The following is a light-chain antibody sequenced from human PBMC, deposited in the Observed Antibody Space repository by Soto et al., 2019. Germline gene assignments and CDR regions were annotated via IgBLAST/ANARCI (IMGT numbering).Light chain of an antibody. J-gene: IGLJ1*01. Sequence: QSVLTQPASVSGSPGQSITISCNGTSSDVGGYNLVSWYQQQPDKAPKLMIFDDNLRPSGVSNRYSGSKFGNTASLTISGLQAEDEGDYYCCSYAGSSTLVFGTGTKLTVL. V-gene: IGLV2-23*01. CDR2: DDN. CDR1: SSDVGGYNL. CDR3: CSYAGSSTLV.